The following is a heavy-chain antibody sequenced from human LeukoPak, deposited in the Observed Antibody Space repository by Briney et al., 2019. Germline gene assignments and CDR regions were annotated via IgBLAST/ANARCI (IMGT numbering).Heavy chain of an antibody. CDR1: GFTFSSYS. V-gene: IGHV3-48*04. Sequence: PGGSLRLSCAASGFTFSSYSMNWVRQAPGKGLEWVSYISSSSSTIYYADSVKGRFTISRDNAKNSLYLQMNSLRAEDTAVYYCARVGYDILTGWNWFDPWGQGTLVTVSS. D-gene: IGHD3-9*01. CDR3: ARVGYDILTGWNWFDP. CDR2: ISSSSSTI. J-gene: IGHJ5*02.